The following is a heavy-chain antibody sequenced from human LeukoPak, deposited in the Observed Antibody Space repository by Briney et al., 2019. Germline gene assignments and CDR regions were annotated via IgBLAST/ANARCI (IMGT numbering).Heavy chain of an antibody. Sequence: GGSLRLSCAGSGFTFDDYGMSWVRQAPGKRLEWVSGINWNGGSTGYADSVKGRFTISRDNAKNSLYLQMNSLRAEDTALYYCARSSRRNYYGSGSSPPEGYWGQGTLVTVSS. V-gene: IGHV3-20*04. D-gene: IGHD3-10*01. CDR1: GFTFDDYG. J-gene: IGHJ4*02. CDR3: ARSSRRNYYGSGSSPPEGY. CDR2: INWNGGST.